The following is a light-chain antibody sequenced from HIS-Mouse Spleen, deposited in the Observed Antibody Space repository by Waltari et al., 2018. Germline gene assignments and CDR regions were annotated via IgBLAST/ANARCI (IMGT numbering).Light chain of an antibody. CDR3: YSTDSSGNHRV. V-gene: IGLV3-10*01. CDR1: ALPKKY. CDR2: EDS. Sequence: SYELTQPPSVSVSPGQTARITCSGDALPKKYAYWYQQKSCKAPVLVIYEDSKLPSGIPQRFSGSSSGTMATLTISGAQVEDEADYYCYSTDSSGNHRVFGGGTKLTVL. J-gene: IGLJ2*01.